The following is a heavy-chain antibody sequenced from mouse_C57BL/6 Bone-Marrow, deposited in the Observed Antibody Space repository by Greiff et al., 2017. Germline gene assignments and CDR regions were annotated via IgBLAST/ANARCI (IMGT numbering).Heavy chain of an antibody. CDR2: IDPSDSYT. Sequence: VQLQQPGAELVKPGASVKLSCKASGYTFTSYWMQWVKQRPGQGLEWIGEIDPSDSYTNYNQKFKGKATLTVDTSSSTAYMQLSSLTSEDSAVYYCARGGDYWGQGTTLTVSS. J-gene: IGHJ2*01. CDR3: ARGGDY. CDR1: GYTFTSYW. V-gene: IGHV1-50*01.